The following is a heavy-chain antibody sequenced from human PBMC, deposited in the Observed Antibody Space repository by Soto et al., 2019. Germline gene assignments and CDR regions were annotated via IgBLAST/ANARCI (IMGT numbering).Heavy chain of an antibody. V-gene: IGHV4-59*05. CDR2: IYYSGST. Sequence: PSETLSLTCSVSGGSISSYYWSWVRQSPGKGLEWIGSIYYSGSTYYHPSLNSRVAISVDTSKSQFSLKLSSVTAADTAVYYCARVYYASGTYTYAFDIWGQGTMVTVSS. CDR1: GGSISSYY. J-gene: IGHJ3*02. CDR3: ARVYYASGTYTYAFDI. D-gene: IGHD3-10*01.